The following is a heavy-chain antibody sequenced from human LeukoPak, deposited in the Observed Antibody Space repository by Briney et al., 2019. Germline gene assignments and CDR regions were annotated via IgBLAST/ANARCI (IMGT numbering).Heavy chain of an antibody. CDR1: GYTFTSYD. J-gene: IGHJ6*03. Sequence: ASVKVSCKASGYTFTSYDINWVRQATGQGLEWMGWMNPNSGNTGSAQKFQGRGTITRNTAISTAYMELSNLRSEDTAVYYCARGGDGYCSGGSCYDYYYYMDVWGKGTTVTVSS. V-gene: IGHV1-8*03. CDR3: ARGGDGYCSGGSCYDYYYYMDV. CDR2: MNPNSGNT. D-gene: IGHD2-15*01.